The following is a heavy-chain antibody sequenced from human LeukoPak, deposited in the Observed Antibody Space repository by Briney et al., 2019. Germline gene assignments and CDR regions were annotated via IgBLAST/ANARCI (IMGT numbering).Heavy chain of an antibody. D-gene: IGHD6-25*01. J-gene: IGHJ6*02. CDR2: IYYSGST. Sequence: SETLSLTCTVSGGSISSGGYSWSWIRQPPGKGLEWIGYIYYSGSTYYNPSLKSRVTISVDTSKNQFSLKLSSVTAADTAAYYCARGAQGSSVVMDVWGQGTTVTVSS. V-gene: IGHV4-30-4*08. CDR1: GGSISSGGYS. CDR3: ARGAQGSSVVMDV.